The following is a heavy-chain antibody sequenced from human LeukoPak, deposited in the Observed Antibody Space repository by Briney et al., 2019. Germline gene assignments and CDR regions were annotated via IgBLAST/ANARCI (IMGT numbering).Heavy chain of an antibody. CDR3: ATAGASSWYYFDY. D-gene: IGHD6-13*01. Sequence: GGSLRLSCAASGFTFSSYAMSWVRQAPGKGLEWVSAISAGGFSTYYADSVEGRFTISRDNSKNPLYPPTTSLRAENTAVYYCATAGASSWYYFDYWGQGTLVTVSS. V-gene: IGHV3-23*01. CDR1: GFTFSSYA. J-gene: IGHJ4*02. CDR2: ISAGGFST.